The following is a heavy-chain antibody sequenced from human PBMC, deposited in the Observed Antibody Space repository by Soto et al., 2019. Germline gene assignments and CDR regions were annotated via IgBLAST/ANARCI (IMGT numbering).Heavy chain of an antibody. D-gene: IGHD1-7*01. Sequence: QVQLVQSGAEVKKPGSSVKVSCKASGGTFSSYAISWVRQAPGQGLEWMGGIIPIFGTENYAQKFQGRVTITADESTSTAYMERSSLRSEDTAVYYCASHGITGTWVYYYGMDVWGQGTTVTVSS. CDR3: ASHGITGTWVYYYGMDV. CDR2: IIPIFGTE. CDR1: GGTFSSYA. J-gene: IGHJ6*02. V-gene: IGHV1-69*12.